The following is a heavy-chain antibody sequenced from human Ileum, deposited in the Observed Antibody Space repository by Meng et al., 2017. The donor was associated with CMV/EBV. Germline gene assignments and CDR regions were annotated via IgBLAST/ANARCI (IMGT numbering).Heavy chain of an antibody. CDR3: GKDQDCGVLDS. Sequence: VQSRAAVQRRVRSSEALSKTSRDSGDSYSLNCGNWIRRPAGEGLGWIGRINVSGRSNQNSTLRIVFTLSFDKAKNHFPLNRITVDAADTAVYDCGKDQDCGVLDSWGQGTLVTVSS. CDR2: INVSGRS. J-gene: IGHJ4*02. V-gene: IGHV4-4*07. CDR1: GDSYSLNC. D-gene: IGHD2-21*02.